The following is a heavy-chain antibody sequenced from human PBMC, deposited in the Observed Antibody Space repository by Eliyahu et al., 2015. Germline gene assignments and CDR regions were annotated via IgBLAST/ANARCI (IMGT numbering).Heavy chain of an antibody. J-gene: IGHJ4*02. CDR1: GFXXSSXG. D-gene: IGHD3-3*01. CDR3: ARDPADFWSGYSYYFDY. V-gene: IGHV3-33*01. Sequence: QVQLVESGGGVVQPGRSLRLSCAAXGFXXSSXGMHWVRQAPGKGLEXVAVIRYDESNIYXADSVKGRFTISRDNSKNTLYLHMNSLRAEDTAVYYCARDPADFWSGYSYYFDYWGQGTLVTVSS. CDR2: IRYDESNI.